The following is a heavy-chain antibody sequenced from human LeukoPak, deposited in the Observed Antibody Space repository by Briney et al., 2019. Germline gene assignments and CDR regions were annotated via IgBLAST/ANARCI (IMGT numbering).Heavy chain of an antibody. V-gene: IGHV3-23*01. J-gene: IGHJ4*02. CDR1: GFSVRSNF. Sequence: GGSLRLSCVVSGFSVRSNFMNWVRQAPGKGLEWVSAISGSGGSTYYADSVKGRFTISRDNSKNTLYLQMNSLRAEDTAVYYCARHYYDSSGYWVYWGQGTLVTVSS. D-gene: IGHD3-22*01. CDR2: ISGSGGST. CDR3: ARHYYDSSGYWVY.